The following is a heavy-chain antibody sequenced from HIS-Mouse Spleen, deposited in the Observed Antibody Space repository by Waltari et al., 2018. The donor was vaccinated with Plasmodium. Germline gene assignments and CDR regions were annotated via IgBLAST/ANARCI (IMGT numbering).Heavy chain of an antibody. J-gene: IGHJ4*02. CDR3: ARGRGACFDY. Sequence: QLQLQESGPGLVKPSETLSLTCTVSGGSISRSSYYWGWIRQPPGKGLEWIGSFYYSGSTYYNPSLKSRVTISVDTSKNQFSLKLSSVTAADTAVYYCARGRGACFDYWGQGTLVTVSS. CDR2: FYYSGST. V-gene: IGHV4-39*07. CDR1: GGSISRSSYY. D-gene: IGHD3-16*01.